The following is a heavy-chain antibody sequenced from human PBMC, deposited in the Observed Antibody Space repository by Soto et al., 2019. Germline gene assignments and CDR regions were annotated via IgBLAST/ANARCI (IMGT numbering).Heavy chain of an antibody. Sequence: QVLLQESGPGLVQPSGPLSLSCAVSGGSVSSSFFWGWVRQPPGKGLERIGDIFLSGSVNYNPSLKRRVASSIDKSNNQFSLELNSVTTADTAVYSGARSFGWYAIDYWGQGTLVIVSS. CDR2: IFLSGSV. CDR1: GGSVSSSFF. CDR3: ARSFGWYAIDY. J-gene: IGHJ4*02. V-gene: IGHV4-4*02. D-gene: IGHD6-19*01.